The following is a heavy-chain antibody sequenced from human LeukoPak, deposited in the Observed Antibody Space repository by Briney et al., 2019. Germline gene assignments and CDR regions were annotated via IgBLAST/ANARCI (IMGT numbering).Heavy chain of an antibody. CDR1: GDSLSTYY. CDR3: ARAVGGDGSGSL. V-gene: IGHV4-59*01. D-gene: IGHD3-10*01. J-gene: IGHJ4*02. Sequence: PSETLSLTCAVSGDSLSTYYWSWIRQPPGKGLDWIGYIYYRVTSDYNPSLKSRVTMSVDMSTRQISLKLSSVTAADTAVYYCARAVGGDGSGSLWGPGTLVTVSS. CDR2: IYYRVTS.